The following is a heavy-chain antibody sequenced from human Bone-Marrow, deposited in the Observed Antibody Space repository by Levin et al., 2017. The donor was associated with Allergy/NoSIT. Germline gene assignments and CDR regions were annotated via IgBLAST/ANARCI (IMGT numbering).Heavy chain of an antibody. Sequence: GESLKISCKASGYTFTSYGISWVRQAPGQGLEWMGWISAYNGNTNYAQKLQGRVTMTTDTSTSTAYMELRSLRSDDTAVYYCARGKGPRGGPRNYYYYYGMDVWGQGTTVTVSS. J-gene: IGHJ6*02. CDR3: ARGKGPRGGPRNYYYYYGMDV. D-gene: IGHD3-10*01. V-gene: IGHV1-18*01. CDR2: ISAYNGNT. CDR1: GYTFTSYG.